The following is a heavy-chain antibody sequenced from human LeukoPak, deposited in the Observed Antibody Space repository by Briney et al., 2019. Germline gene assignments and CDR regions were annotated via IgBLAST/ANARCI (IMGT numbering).Heavy chain of an antibody. CDR2: INWNSGSI. CDR3: AKDSSSSSSTSGWWD. CDR1: GFTFDDYA. J-gene: IGHJ4*02. Sequence: GGSLRLSRAASGFTFDDYAMHWVRQAPGKGLEWVSGINWNSGSIAYADSVKGRFTISRDNAKNSLYLQMNSLRAEDTALYYCAKDSSSSSSTSGWWDWGQGTLVTVSS. V-gene: IGHV3-9*01. D-gene: IGHD6-6*01.